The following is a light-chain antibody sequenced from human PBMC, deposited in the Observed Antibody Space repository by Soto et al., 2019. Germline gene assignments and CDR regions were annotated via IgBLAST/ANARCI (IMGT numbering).Light chain of an antibody. CDR2: GAS. Sequence: IVLAQCPGTLSLSPGESATLSCRASQCLXSAFPAWDQQKAGEAPRLLTDGASRRATGSPDRLSGSGSGTDFTLPISRLEPEYFAVYYCQQYVSSTWAFGQGTKVDIK. CDR1: QCLXSAF. V-gene: IGKV3-20*01. J-gene: IGKJ1*01. CDR3: QQYVSSTWA.